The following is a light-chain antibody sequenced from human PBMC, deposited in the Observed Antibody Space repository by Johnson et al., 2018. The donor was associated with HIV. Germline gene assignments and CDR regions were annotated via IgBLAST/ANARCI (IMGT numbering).Light chain of an antibody. V-gene: IGLV1-51*02. CDR1: TSNIGNNY. J-gene: IGLJ1*01. CDR2: ENN. CDR3: GTWKSSLSAQYV. Sequence: QSVLTQPPSVSAAPGQKVTISCSGSTSNIGNNYVSWYQHLPGTAPKLLICENNKRPSGIPDRFSGSKSGTSATLGITGLQTGDEADYDCGTWKSSLSAQYVCGTGTKITVL.